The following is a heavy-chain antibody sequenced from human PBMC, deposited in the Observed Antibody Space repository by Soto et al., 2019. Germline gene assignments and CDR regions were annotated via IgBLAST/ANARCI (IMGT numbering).Heavy chain of an antibody. CDR2: IIPILGIA. Sequence: QVQLVQSGAEVKKPGSSVMVSCKASGGTFSSYTISWVRQAPGQGLEWMGRIIPILGIANYAQKFQGRVTITADKSTSTAYMELSSLRSEDTAVYYCARRDYYDSSGSNGFFDYWGQGTLVTVSS. CDR1: GGTFSSYT. V-gene: IGHV1-69*02. D-gene: IGHD3-22*01. J-gene: IGHJ4*02. CDR3: ARRDYYDSSGSNGFFDY.